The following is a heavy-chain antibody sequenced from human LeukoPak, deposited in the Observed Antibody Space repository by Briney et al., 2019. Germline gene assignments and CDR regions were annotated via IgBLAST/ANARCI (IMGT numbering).Heavy chain of an antibody. Sequence: GGSLRLSCAASGFTFSSYAMSWVRQAPGKGLEWVSAISGSGGSTYHADSVKGRFTISRDNSKNTLYLQMNSLRAEDTAVYYCAKLSYSSSPGYYGMDVWGQGTTVTVSS. CDR1: GFTFSSYA. D-gene: IGHD6-13*01. CDR2: ISGSGGST. J-gene: IGHJ6*02. CDR3: AKLSYSSSPGYYGMDV. V-gene: IGHV3-23*01.